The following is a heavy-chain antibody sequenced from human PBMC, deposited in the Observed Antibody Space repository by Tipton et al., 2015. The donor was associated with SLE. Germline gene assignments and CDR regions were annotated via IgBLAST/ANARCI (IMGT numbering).Heavy chain of an antibody. J-gene: IGHJ4*02. Sequence: LKLSCIVSGDSISSSSYYWGWIRQPPGKGLEWVGTVYYTGNTFYNPSLKSRVTISVDTSKNQFSLNLSSVTAADTAVYYCARDTFLGPFEYWGQGSLVTVSS. CDR1: GDSISSSSYY. CDR2: VYYTGNT. CDR3: ARDTFLGPFEY. D-gene: IGHD7-27*01. V-gene: IGHV4-39*07.